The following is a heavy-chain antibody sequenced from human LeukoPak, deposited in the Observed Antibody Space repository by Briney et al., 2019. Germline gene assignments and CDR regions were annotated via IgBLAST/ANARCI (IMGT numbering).Heavy chain of an antibody. CDR2: IIPIFGTA. D-gene: IGHD6-19*01. CDR3: AQGAIAVAGYHAFDI. V-gene: IGHV1-69*05. CDR1: GGTFSSYA. Sequence: SVKVSCKASGGTFSSYAISWVRQAPGQGLELMGRIIPIFGTANYAQKFQGRVTITTDESTSTAYMELSGLRSEDTAVYHCAQGAIAVAGYHAFDIWGQGTMVTVSS. J-gene: IGHJ3*02.